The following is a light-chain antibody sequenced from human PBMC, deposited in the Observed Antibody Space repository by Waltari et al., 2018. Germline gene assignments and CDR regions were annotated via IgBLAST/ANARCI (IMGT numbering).Light chain of an antibody. J-gene: IGLJ3*02. V-gene: IGLV1-40*01. CDR2: EKT. CDR3: QSYDNSLRGSLL. CDR1: ASRIASVRV. Sequence: QSVLTQAPSVSGAPGQRVTISCTGGASRIASVRVNWYQHLPGRVPKLLIYEKTKRPSGVPDRFSGSKSGTSASLAIEGLQPEDEGDYYCQSYDNSLRGSLLFGGGTKVTV.